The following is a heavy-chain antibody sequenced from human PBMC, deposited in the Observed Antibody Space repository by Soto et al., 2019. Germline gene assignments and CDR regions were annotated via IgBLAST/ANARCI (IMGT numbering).Heavy chain of an antibody. V-gene: IGHV3-23*01. CDR1: GFTFSHYS. CDR2: ISGSGAST. CDR3: AKSLGGNWSDYYFHY. D-gene: IGHD1-20*01. Sequence: EVQLLESGGDLVQPGGSLRLSCAASGFTFSHYSMSWVHQAPGKGLEWVSGISGSGASTYYAASVKGRLTISRDNSKNTLSLQMSSLRAEDTAVYYCAKSLGGNWSDYYFHYWGQGTLVTVSS. J-gene: IGHJ4*02.